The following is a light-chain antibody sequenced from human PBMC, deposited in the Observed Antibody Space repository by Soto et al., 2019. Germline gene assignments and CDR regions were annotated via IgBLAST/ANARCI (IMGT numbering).Light chain of an antibody. V-gene: IGLV3-21*02. CDR2: DDN. Sequence: SVLTQAPSVSVAPGQTARISCGGNDIASKSVHWSQQKPGQAPVLVVYDDNDRPSGIPERLSGSNSGDTATLTISRVEAGDEADYYCQVWDSSSDHYVFGSGTKVTVL. J-gene: IGLJ1*01. CDR3: QVWDSSSDHYV. CDR1: DIASKS.